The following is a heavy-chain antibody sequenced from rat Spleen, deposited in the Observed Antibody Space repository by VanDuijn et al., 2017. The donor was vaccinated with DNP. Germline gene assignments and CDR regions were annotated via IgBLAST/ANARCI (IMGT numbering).Heavy chain of an antibody. V-gene: IGHV3-1*01. CDR1: GYYITSSY. D-gene: IGHD1-7*01. CDR3: ARWTRYFDY. CDR2: ISLSGAI. Sequence: EVQLQESGPGLVKPSQSLSLTCSVTGYYITSSYWGWIRKFPGDKMEWIGHISLSGAISYNPSLKSRISITRDTSKNHFFLHLNSVTIEDTATYYCARWTRYFDYWGQGVMVTVSS. J-gene: IGHJ2*01.